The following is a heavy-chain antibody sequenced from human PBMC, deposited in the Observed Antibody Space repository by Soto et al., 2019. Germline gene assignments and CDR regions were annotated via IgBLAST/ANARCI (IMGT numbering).Heavy chain of an antibody. CDR2: SYNTGGT. CDR3: ARNRWFDL. V-gene: IGHV4-59*01. J-gene: IGHJ5*02. CDR1: GGSISGFY. Sequence: SETLSLTCTVSGGSISGFYWSWIRQPPGKGLEWIGYSYNTGGTNYNPSLKSRVSISADTSKNQFSLKLSSVTAADTAVYYCARNRWFDLWGQGILVTVSS.